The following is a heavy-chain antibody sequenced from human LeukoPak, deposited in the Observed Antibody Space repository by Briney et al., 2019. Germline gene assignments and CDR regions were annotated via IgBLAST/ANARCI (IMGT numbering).Heavy chain of an antibody. CDR2: ISGSGGST. CDR3: AKGYYYDSGGYYFYDS. D-gene: IGHD3-22*01. V-gene: IGHV3-23*01. CDR1: GFTFSSYA. J-gene: IGHJ4*02. Sequence: GGSLRLSCAASGFTFSSYAMSWVRQAPGKGLEWVSAISGSGGSTYYADSVKGRFTLSRDNSKNTLYLQMNSLRAEDTAVYYCAKGYYYDSGGYYFYDSWGQGTLVTVSS.